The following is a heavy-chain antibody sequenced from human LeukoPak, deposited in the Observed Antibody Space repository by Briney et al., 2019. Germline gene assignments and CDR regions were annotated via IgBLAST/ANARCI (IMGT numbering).Heavy chain of an antibody. J-gene: IGHJ4*02. CDR3: ARAGYYLPFDY. Sequence: GGSLRLSCAASGFTFSSYWMSWVRQAPGKGLEWVANIKQDGCEKYYVDSVKGRFTISRDNAKNSLYLQMNSLRAEDTAVYYCARAGYYLPFDYWGQGTLVTVSS. D-gene: IGHD3-22*01. CDR2: IKQDGCEK. CDR1: GFTFSSYW. V-gene: IGHV3-7*01.